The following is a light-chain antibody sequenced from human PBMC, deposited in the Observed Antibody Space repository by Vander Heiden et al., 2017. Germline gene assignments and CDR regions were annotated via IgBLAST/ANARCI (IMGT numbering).Light chain of an antibody. CDR3: QVSTPGSEHYF. CDR2: EDN. Sequence: SFFLTSPPSVPVAPGQTARIPCGGDNIERKSVHWYQQKPGQAPVLVVYEDNARPSGIPERFSGSNSGNTATLIISRVEAGDEADYYCQVSTPGSEHYFFGTGTKVTVL. V-gene: IGLV3-21*02. CDR1: NIERKS. J-gene: IGLJ1*01.